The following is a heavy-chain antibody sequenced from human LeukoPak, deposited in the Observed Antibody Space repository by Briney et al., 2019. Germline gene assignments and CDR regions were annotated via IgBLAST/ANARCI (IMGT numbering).Heavy chain of an antibody. Sequence: VASVKVSCKASGGTFSSYAISWVRQAPGQGLEWMGGIIPIFGTASYAQKFQGRVTITADESTSTAYMELSSLRSEDTAVYYCARHSGWSSYYYMDVWGKGTTVTISS. V-gene: IGHV1-69*13. CDR1: GGTFSSYA. CDR2: IIPIFGTA. CDR3: ARHSGWSSYYYMDV. D-gene: IGHD6-19*01. J-gene: IGHJ6*03.